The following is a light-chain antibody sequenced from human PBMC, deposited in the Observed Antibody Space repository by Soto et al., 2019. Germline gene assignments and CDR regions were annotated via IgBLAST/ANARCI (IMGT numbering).Light chain of an antibody. CDR2: GAA. Sequence: EIVLTQSPGTLSLSPGERATLSCRASQSVNNNYLAWYQQKPGQAPRLLIHGAAIRATGIPDRFSGSGSGADFTLTISRLEPEDFAVYYCQQYGGSPGTFGQGTRLEIK. J-gene: IGKJ5*01. CDR1: QSVNNNY. CDR3: QQYGGSPGT. V-gene: IGKV3-20*01.